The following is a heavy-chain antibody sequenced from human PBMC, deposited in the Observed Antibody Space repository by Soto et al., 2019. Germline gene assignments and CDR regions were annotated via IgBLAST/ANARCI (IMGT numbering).Heavy chain of an antibody. CDR1: GFTFSSYA. CDR2: ISYDGSNK. Sequence: QVQLVESGGGVVQPVRSLRLSCAASGFTFSSYAMHWVRQAPGKGLERVAVISYDGSNKYYADSVKGRFTITRDNSKNTLYLQMHSLRAEDTAVYYCARDKGELRSYYGLDVWGQGTTVTVSS. V-gene: IGHV3-30-3*01. D-gene: IGHD1-26*01. J-gene: IGHJ6*02. CDR3: ARDKGELRSYYGLDV.